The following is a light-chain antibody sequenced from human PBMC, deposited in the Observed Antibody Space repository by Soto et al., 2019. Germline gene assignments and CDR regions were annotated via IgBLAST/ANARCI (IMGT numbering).Light chain of an antibody. CDR2: TAS. CDR1: QGIRSE. V-gene: IGKV1-6*01. J-gene: IGKJ4*01. Sequence: SASSLSAYGGDRVTIHCRASQGIRSELGWYQQKPGKAPNLLIYTASTLQSGVPSRFSGSGSGTDFTLTISSLQPEDGATYCSMQADYLPNPFGGGTKL. CDR3: MQADYLPNP.